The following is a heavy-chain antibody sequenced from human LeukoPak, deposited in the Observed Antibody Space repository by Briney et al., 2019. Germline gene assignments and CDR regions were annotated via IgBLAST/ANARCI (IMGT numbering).Heavy chain of an antibody. D-gene: IGHD1-7*01. CDR1: GDSISTY. CDR2: IYISGST. Sequence: SGTLSLTCTVSGDSISTYWSWIRQPAGKGLEWIGRIYISGSTNYNPSLKSRVTMSLDTSKSQFSLRLSSVTAADTAVYYCAREAVPQGRNYQDYYMDVWGKGTTVTVSS. V-gene: IGHV4-4*07. CDR3: AREAVPQGRNYQDYYMDV. J-gene: IGHJ6*03.